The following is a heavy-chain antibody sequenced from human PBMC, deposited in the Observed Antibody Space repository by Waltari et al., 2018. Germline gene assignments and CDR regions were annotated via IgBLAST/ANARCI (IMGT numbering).Heavy chain of an antibody. J-gene: IGHJ4*02. D-gene: IGHD6-13*01. CDR3: ARVSAAGGTRLFDY. Sequence: QVQLQESGPGLVKPSETLSLTCTVSVGSLNNYYWNWIRQPPGKGLEWIGFIYPSGTTNYTPSLKSRVTISIDTSKNQFSLNLSSVTAADTAVYYCARVSAAGGTRLFDYWGQGTLVTVSS. V-gene: IGHV4-59*01. CDR1: VGSLNNYY. CDR2: IYPSGTT.